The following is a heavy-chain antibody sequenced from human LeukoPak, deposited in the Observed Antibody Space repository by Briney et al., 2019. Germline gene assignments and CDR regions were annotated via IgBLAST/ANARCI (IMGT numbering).Heavy chain of an antibody. Sequence: GGSLCLSCAASGFTVSTNFMTWVRQAPRKGLEWVSVIYSGGSTYYADSVKGRFTISRDNSKNTLYLQMNSLRAEDTAVYYCATFTGGMRGFGYWGQGTLVTVSS. V-gene: IGHV3-53*01. CDR3: ATFTGGMRGFGY. J-gene: IGHJ4*02. CDR1: GFTVSTNF. CDR2: IYSGGST. D-gene: IGHD3-16*01.